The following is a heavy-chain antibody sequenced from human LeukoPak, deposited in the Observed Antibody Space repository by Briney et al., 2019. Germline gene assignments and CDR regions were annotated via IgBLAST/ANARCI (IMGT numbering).Heavy chain of an antibody. Sequence: PSQTLSLTCTVSGGSINSGSYYWNWIRQPAGKGLEWIGRIYTSGSTEYNPSLKSRVTISVDTSKNQFSLKLSSVTAADTAVYYCARASYSSSWPRLGLSNYYYYMDVWGKGTTVTVSS. J-gene: IGHJ6*03. CDR2: IYTSGST. D-gene: IGHD6-13*01. V-gene: IGHV4-61*02. CDR3: ARASYSSSWPRLGLSNYYYYMDV. CDR1: GGSINSGSYY.